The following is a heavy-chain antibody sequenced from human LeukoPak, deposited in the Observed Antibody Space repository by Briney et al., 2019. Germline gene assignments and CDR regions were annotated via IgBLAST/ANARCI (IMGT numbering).Heavy chain of an antibody. V-gene: IGHV3-53*01. Sequence: AGGSLRLSCAASGFSVSSNYMSWVRQAPGKGLEWVSVIYSGGYTYYADSVKGRFTISRDNSKNTVYLQMNSLRAEDTAIYYCARDEAFDIWGQGTMVTASS. CDR1: GFSVSSNY. CDR3: ARDEAFDI. CDR2: IYSGGYT. J-gene: IGHJ3*02.